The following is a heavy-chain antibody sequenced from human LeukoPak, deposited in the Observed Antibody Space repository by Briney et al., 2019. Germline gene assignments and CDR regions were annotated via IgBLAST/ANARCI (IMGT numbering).Heavy chain of an antibody. CDR1: GYTFTGYY. D-gene: IGHD3-22*01. Sequence: ASVKVSCKASGYTFTGYYMHWVRQAPGQGLEWMGWINPNSGGTNYAQKFQGRVTMTRDTSISTAYMELSRLRSDDTAIYYCAKVRDSSGYYSWFDPWGQGTLVTVSS. V-gene: IGHV1-2*02. J-gene: IGHJ5*02. CDR2: INPNSGGT. CDR3: AKVRDSSGYYSWFDP.